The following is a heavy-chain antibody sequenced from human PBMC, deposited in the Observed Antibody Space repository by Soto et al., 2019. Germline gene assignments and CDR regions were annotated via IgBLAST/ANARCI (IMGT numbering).Heavy chain of an antibody. CDR1: GFTFSSYG. V-gene: IGHV3-30*18. J-gene: IGHJ6*02. D-gene: IGHD6-13*01. CDR2: ISYDGSNK. CDR3: AKRVHSSSWTTRGFYYYYYGMDV. Sequence: GGSLRLSCAAFGFTFSSYGMHWVRQAPGKGLEWVAVISYDGSNKYYADSVKGRFTISRDNSKNTLYLQMNSLRAEDTAVYYCAKRVHSSSWTTRGFYYYYYGMDVWGQGTTVTVSS.